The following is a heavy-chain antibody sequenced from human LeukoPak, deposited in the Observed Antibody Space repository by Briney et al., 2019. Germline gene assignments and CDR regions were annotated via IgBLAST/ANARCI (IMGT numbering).Heavy chain of an antibody. CDR2: ISGSGGST. Sequence: GGSLRLSCAASGFTFSSYAMSWVRQAPGKGLEWVSAISGSGGSTYYADSVKGRFTISRDNSKNTLYLQMNSLRAADTAVYYCAKDPFVTGPYYDFWSGYYTGGGFDYWGQGTLVTVSS. CDR1: GFTFSSYA. CDR3: AKDPFVTGPYYDFWSGYYTGGGFDY. J-gene: IGHJ4*02. D-gene: IGHD3-3*01. V-gene: IGHV3-23*01.